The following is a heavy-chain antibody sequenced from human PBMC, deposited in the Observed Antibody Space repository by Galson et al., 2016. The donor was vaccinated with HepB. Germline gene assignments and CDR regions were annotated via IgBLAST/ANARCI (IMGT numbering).Heavy chain of an antibody. CDR3: AKDPSRLLEAGRLDS. Sequence: SLRLSCAASEFTFSSYAMNWVRQAPGKGLDWVAVISHNGNYKYYADSVKGRFTISRDNSKTTVYLQMNSLRAEDTAVYYCAKDPSRLLEAGRLDSWGQGTLVTVSS. CDR2: ISHNGNYK. V-gene: IGHV3-30*18. J-gene: IGHJ4*02. D-gene: IGHD6-19*01. CDR1: EFTFSSYA.